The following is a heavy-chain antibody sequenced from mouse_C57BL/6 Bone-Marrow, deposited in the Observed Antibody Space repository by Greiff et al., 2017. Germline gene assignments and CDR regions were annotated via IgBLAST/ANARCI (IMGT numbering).Heavy chain of an antibody. V-gene: IGHV1-52*01. D-gene: IGHD1-1*01. CDR1: GYTFTSYW. CDR2: IDPSDSET. CDR3: ARDYGSSYGYYFDY. Sequence: QVHVKQPGAELVRPGSSVKLSCKASGYTFTSYWMHWVKQRPIQGLEWIGNIDPSDSETHYNQKFKDKATLTVDKSSSTAYMQLSSLTSEDSAVYYCARDYGSSYGYYFDYWGQGTTLTVSS. J-gene: IGHJ2*01.